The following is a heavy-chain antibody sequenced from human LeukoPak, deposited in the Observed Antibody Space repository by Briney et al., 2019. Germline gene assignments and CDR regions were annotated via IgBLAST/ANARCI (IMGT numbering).Heavy chain of an antibody. CDR1: GGFISSHY. Sequence: AETLSLTCPVSGGFISSHYLTWIPQPPRKDLEWFGYIYYSRSTNYNPSLKSRVTISLDTSKNQFSLKLSSVTAADTAVYYCARAAEFLEWLFFDPWGQGTLVTVSS. D-gene: IGHD3-3*01. J-gene: IGHJ5*02. V-gene: IGHV4-59*11. CDR2: IYYSRST. CDR3: ARAAEFLEWLFFDP.